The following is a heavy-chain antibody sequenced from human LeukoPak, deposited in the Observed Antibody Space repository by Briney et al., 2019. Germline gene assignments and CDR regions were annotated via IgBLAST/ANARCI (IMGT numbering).Heavy chain of an antibody. Sequence: ASVKVSCKVSGYTLTELSMHWVRQAPGKGLEWMGGFDPEDGETIYAQKFQGRVTMTEDTSTDTAYMELSSLRSEDTAVYYCATAPYYGSGSPHDYWGQGTLVTASS. V-gene: IGHV1-24*01. CDR2: FDPEDGET. J-gene: IGHJ4*02. CDR1: GYTLTELS. D-gene: IGHD3-10*01. CDR3: ATAPYYGSGSPHDY.